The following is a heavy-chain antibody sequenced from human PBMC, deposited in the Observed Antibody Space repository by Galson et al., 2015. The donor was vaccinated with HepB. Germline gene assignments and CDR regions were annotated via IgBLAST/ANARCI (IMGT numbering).Heavy chain of an antibody. Sequence: SLRLSCAASGFTFSSYGMHWVRQAPGKGLEWVAVIWYDGSNKYYADSVKGRFTISRDNSKNTLYLQMNSLRAEDTAVYYCARDTGYQPLLSSAFDIWGQGTMVTVSS. J-gene: IGHJ3*02. CDR1: GFTFSSYG. CDR3: ARDTGYQPLLSSAFDI. D-gene: IGHD2-2*01. V-gene: IGHV3-33*01. CDR2: IWYDGSNK.